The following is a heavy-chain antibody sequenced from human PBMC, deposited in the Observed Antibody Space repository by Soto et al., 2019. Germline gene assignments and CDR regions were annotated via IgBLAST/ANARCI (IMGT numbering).Heavy chain of an antibody. V-gene: IGHV4-34*01. CDR2: INYSGST. Sequence: SETLSLTCAVYGESFSNHYWTWIRQSPGKVLEWVGEINYSGSTRYNWSLGSRVTISVDTSKNQFSVMVTSVTAEDTAVYYCARGVVYRDVGLAYGMDVWGQGTTVTVSS. CDR1: GESFSNHY. D-gene: IGHD3-22*01. CDR3: ARGVVYRDVGLAYGMDV. J-gene: IGHJ6*02.